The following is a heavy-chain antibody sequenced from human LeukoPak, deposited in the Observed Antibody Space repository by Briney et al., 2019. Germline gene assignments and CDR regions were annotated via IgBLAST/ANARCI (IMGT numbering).Heavy chain of an antibody. D-gene: IGHD1-1*01. Sequence: ASVKVSCKASGGTFSSYAISWVRQAPGQGLEWMGRIIPILGIANYAQKFQGRVTITADKSTSTAYMELSSLRSEDTAVYYCATQGRTHDAFDIWGQGTMVTVSS. V-gene: IGHV1-69*04. CDR3: ATQGRTHDAFDI. CDR2: IIPILGIA. CDR1: GGTFSSYA. J-gene: IGHJ3*02.